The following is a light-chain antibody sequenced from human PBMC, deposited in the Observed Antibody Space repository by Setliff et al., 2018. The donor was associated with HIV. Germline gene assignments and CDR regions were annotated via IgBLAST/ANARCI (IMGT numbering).Light chain of an antibody. J-gene: IGLJ1*01. CDR3: SSYAGGPYV. V-gene: IGLV2-8*01. CDR2: DVN. Sequence: QSALTQPPSASGSPGPSVTISCTGTSSDIGAYNVVSWFQQHPGKAPKVMIYDVNQRPSGVPDRFSGSKSGNTASLTVSGLQPEDEADYYCSSYAGGPYVFGTGTKVTVL. CDR1: SSDIGAYNV.